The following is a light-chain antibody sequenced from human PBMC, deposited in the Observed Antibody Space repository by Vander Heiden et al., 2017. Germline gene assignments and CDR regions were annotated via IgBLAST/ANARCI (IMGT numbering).Light chain of an antibody. V-gene: IGKV1-17*03. CDR3: LQHKNYPLT. CDR1: QDITSF. Sequence: DSQMTQSPSAMSASVGDRVSFTCLASQDITSFLSWFQQKPGKVPKRLIYAASSLQSGVPSRFSGSGSGTEFTLTISSLQPEDFATYYCLQHKNYPLTFGQGTKLEVK. CDR2: AAS. J-gene: IGKJ2*01.